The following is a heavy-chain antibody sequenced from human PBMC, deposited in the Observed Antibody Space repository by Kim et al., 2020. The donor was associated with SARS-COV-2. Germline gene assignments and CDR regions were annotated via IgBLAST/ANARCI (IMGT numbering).Heavy chain of an antibody. V-gene: IGHV4-30-4*01. Sequence: SETLSLTCTVSGGSISSGDYYWSWIRQPPGKGLEWIGYIYYSGSTYYNPSLKSRVTISVDTSKNQFSLKLSSVTAADTAVYYCARAPGEGNWFDPWGQGTLVTVSS. CDR1: GGSISSGDYY. CDR3: ARAPGEGNWFDP. CDR2: IYYSGST. D-gene: IGHD3-16*01. J-gene: IGHJ5*02.